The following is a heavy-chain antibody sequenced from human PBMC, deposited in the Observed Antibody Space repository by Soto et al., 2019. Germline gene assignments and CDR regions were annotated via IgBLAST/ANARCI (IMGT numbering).Heavy chain of an antibody. CDR1: GFTFSSYG. CDR2: IWYDGSNK. Sequence: GGSLRLSCAASGFTFSSYGMHWVRQAPGKGLEWVAVIWYDGSNKYYADSVKGRFTISRDNSKNTLYLQMNSLRAEDTAVYYCARDWEVRFFRTGMGYMDVWGKGTTVTVSS. D-gene: IGHD3-3*01. CDR3: ARDWEVRFFRTGMGYMDV. V-gene: IGHV3-33*01. J-gene: IGHJ6*03.